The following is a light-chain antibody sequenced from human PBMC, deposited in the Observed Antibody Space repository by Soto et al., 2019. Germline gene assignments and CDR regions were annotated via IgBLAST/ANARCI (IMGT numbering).Light chain of an antibody. CDR1: QSVSSAY. Sequence: DIVLTQSPGTLSLSPGERVTLSCRASQSVSSAYLAWYQQKRGQAPRLLIYGASNRATGIPDRFSGSGSGTDFTLTISRLEPEDFAVYYCQQYGTLITFGQGTRLEL. J-gene: IGKJ5*01. CDR2: GAS. V-gene: IGKV3-20*01. CDR3: QQYGTLIT.